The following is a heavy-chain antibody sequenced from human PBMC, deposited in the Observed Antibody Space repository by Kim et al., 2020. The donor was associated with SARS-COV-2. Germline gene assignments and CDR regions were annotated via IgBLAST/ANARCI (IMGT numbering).Heavy chain of an antibody. V-gene: IGHV4-31*02. CDR3: ARVYDYGDYGGPFYFDY. J-gene: IGHJ4*02. Sequence: LKSRVTISVDTSKNQFSLKLSSVTAADTAVYYCARVYDYGDYGGPFYFDYWGQGTLVTVSS. D-gene: IGHD4-17*01.